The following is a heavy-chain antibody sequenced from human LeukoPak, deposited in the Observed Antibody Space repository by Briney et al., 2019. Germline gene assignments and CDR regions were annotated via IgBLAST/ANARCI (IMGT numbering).Heavy chain of an antibody. CDR3: AKDQKQDYYDSSGYGKFDY. CDR2: ISGSGGST. J-gene: IGHJ4*02. D-gene: IGHD3-22*01. CDR1: GFTFSSYG. Sequence: GGSLRLSCAASGFTFSSYGMSWVRQAPGKGLEWVSAISGSGGSTYYADSVKGRFTISRDNSKNTLYLQMNSLRAEDTAVYYCAKDQKQDYYDSSGYGKFDYWGQGTLVTVSS. V-gene: IGHV3-23*01.